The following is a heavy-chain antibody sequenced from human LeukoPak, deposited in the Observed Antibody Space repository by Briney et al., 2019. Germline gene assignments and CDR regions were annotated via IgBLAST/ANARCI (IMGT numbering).Heavy chain of an antibody. Sequence: SVKVSCKASGYTFTGYYMHWVRQAPGQGLEWMGWINPNSGGTNYAQKFQGRVTMTRDTSISTAYMELSRLRSDDTAVYCCARDRIVGATPTGFDIWGQGTMVTVSS. V-gene: IGHV1-2*02. J-gene: IGHJ3*02. D-gene: IGHD1-26*01. CDR1: GYTFTGYY. CDR2: INPNSGGT. CDR3: ARDRIVGATPTGFDI.